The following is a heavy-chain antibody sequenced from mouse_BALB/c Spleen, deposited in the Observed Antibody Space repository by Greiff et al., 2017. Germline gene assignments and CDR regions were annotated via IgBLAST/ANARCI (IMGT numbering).Heavy chain of an antibody. D-gene: IGHD1-1*01. J-gene: IGHJ2*01. CDR1: GYTFTSYT. Sequence: VKLMESGAELARPGASVKMSCKASGYTFTSYTMHWVKQRPGQGLEWIGYINPSSGYTNYNQKFKDKATLTADKSSSTAYMQLSSLTSEDSAVYYCARGEYGNWNSFDYWGQGTTLTVSS. V-gene: IGHV1-4*01. CDR2: INPSSGYT. CDR3: ARGEYGNWNSFDY.